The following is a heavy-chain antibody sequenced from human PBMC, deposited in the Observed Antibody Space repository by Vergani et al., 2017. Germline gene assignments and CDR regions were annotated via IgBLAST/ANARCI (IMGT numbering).Heavy chain of an antibody. CDR1: GFTFSSYA. CDR3: AKTRTVTYSSSWYAGDDAFDI. V-gene: IGHV3-23*01. CDR2: ISGSGGST. J-gene: IGHJ3*02. D-gene: IGHD6-13*01. Sequence: EVQLLESGGGLVQPGGSLRLSCAASGFTFSSYAMSWFRQAPGKGLEWVSAISGSGGSTYYADSVKGRFTISRDNSKNTLYLQMNSLRAEDTAVYYCAKTRTVTYSSSWYAGDDAFDIWGQGTMVTVSS.